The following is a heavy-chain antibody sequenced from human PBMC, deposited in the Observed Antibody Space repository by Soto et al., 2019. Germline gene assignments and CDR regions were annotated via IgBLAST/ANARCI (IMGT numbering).Heavy chain of an antibody. D-gene: IGHD3-22*01. CDR3: AKMVTWDSSGYYQGGFDC. J-gene: IGHJ4*02. V-gene: IGHV3-9*01. CDR2: ISWNSGKI. CDR1: GFTFEDYA. Sequence: EMLLVESGGGLVQPGRSLTISCAASGFTFEDYAMHWVRQAPGKGLEWVSVISWNSGKIIYADSGKGRFTISRYNAKNSLYLQMNSLRPEDTALYYCAKMVTWDSSGYYQGGFDCWGQGTLVTVSS.